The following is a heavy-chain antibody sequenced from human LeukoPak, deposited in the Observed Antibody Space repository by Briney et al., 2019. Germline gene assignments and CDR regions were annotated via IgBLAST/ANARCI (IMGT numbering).Heavy chain of an antibody. CDR3: ARASSEVSYFDY. J-gene: IGHJ4*02. V-gene: IGHV4-30-4*01. Sequence: SETLSLTCTVSGGSISSGDYYWSWIRQPPGKGLEWIGYIYYSGSTYYNPSLKSRVTISVDTSKNQFSLKLSSVTTADTAVYYCARASSEVSYFDYWGQGTLATVSS. CDR2: IYYSGST. CDR1: GGSISSGDYY.